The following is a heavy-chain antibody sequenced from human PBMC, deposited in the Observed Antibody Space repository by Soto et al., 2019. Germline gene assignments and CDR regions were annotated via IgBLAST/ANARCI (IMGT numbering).Heavy chain of an antibody. J-gene: IGHJ4*02. D-gene: IGHD6-13*01. CDR3: ARNFESLDSSSWPFDY. V-gene: IGHV1-18*01. Sequence: GASVKVSCKASGYTFTSYGISWVRQAPGQGLEWMGWISAYNGNTNYAQKLQGRVTMTTDTSTGTAYMELRSLRSDDTAVYYCARNFESLDSSSWPFDYWGQGTLVTVSS. CDR2: ISAYNGNT. CDR1: GYTFTSYG.